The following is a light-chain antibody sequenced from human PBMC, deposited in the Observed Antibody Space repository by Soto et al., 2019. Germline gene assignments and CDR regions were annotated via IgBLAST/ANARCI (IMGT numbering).Light chain of an antibody. CDR3: QSFDSTLGTSV. Sequence: QSVLTQPPSVSGAPGQRVTISCTGSSSNLGADYDVHWYQHLPGTAPNLLIYSNSDRPSGVPDRFSGSKSGTSASLAIAGLQAEDEAEYYCQSFDSTLGTSVFGGGTKLTVL. CDR1: SSNLGADYD. V-gene: IGLV1-40*01. J-gene: IGLJ3*02. CDR2: SNS.